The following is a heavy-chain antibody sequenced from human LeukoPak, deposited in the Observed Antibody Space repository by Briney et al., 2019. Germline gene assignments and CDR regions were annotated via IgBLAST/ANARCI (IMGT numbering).Heavy chain of an antibody. Sequence: WASVKVSCKASGYTFTSYGISWVRQAPGQGLEWMGWISAYNGNTNYAQRLQGRVTMTTDTSTSTAYMELRSLRSDDTAVYYCARDIDPNYGDSYLDYWGQGTLVTVSS. D-gene: IGHD4-17*01. CDR2: ISAYNGNT. CDR1: GYTFTSYG. V-gene: IGHV1-18*01. J-gene: IGHJ4*02. CDR3: ARDIDPNYGDSYLDY.